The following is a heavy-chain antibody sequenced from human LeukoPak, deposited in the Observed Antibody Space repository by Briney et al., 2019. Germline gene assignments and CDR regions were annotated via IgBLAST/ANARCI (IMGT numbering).Heavy chain of an antibody. J-gene: IGHJ4*02. CDR3: VGSSGYATGLFDY. CDR2: IIPILGIA. V-gene: IGHV1-69*04. Sequence: SVKVSCKASGGTFSSYAISWVRQAPGQGLEWMGRIIPILGIANYAQKLQGRVTMTTDTSTSTAYMELRSLRSDDTAVYYCVGSSGYATGLFDYWGQGTLVTVSS. D-gene: IGHD3-22*01. CDR1: GGTFSSYA.